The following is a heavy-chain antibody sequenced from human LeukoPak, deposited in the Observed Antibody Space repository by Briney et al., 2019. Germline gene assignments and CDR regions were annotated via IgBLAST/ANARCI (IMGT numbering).Heavy chain of an antibody. D-gene: IGHD2-2*01. Sequence: GGSLRLSCAASGFTFSSYWMSWVRQAPGKGLEWVANINHDGSEKYYVDSVKGRFTISRDSAKNSLYLQMMSLRAEDTAVYFCARFLTEIDDAPHYYYYYGMDVWGQGTTVTVSS. V-gene: IGHV3-7*01. CDR2: INHDGSEK. CDR3: ARFLTEIDDAPHYYYYYGMDV. J-gene: IGHJ6*02. CDR1: GFTFSSYW.